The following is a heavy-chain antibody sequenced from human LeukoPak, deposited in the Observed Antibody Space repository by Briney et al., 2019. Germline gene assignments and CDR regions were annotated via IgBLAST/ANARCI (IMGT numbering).Heavy chain of an antibody. V-gene: IGHV4-59*03. D-gene: IGHD3-16*01. CDR3: VASIGRGGWIPFDY. J-gene: IGHJ4*02. CDR2: IYHTGNT. CDR1: GGSISSYY. Sequence: SETLSLTCTVSGGSISSYYWSWIRQPPGKGLEWIGYIYHTGNTNYNPSLKSRVTISVDTSNNQLSLNLSSVTAADTAVYYCVASIGRGGWIPFDYWGQGTLVTVSA.